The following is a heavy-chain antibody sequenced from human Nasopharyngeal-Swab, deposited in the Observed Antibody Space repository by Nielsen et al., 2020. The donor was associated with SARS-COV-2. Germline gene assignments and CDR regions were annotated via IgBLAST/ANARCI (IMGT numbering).Heavy chain of an antibody. CDR1: GFTFSSYW. J-gene: IGHJ4*02. CDR3: ARAYYFDS. CDR2: IKSDGSST. Sequence: GESLKLSCAASGFTFSSYWMHLVRQAPGKGLVWVARIKSDGSSTSYADSVKGRFTISRDNAKHTLYLQMNSLRAEDTAVYYCARAYYFDSWGQGTLVTVSS. V-gene: IGHV3-74*01.